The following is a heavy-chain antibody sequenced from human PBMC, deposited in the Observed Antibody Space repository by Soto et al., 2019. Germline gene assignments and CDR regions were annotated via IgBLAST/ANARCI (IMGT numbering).Heavy chain of an antibody. V-gene: IGHV3-30*18. CDR1: GFTFSSYG. D-gene: IGHD6-19*01. CDR3: AKDLNSSGWPYYFDY. J-gene: IGHJ4*02. Sequence: GGSLRLSCAASGFTFSSYGMHWVRQAPGKGLEWVAVISYDGSNKYYADSVKGRFTISRDNSKNTLYLQMNSLRAEDTAVYYCAKDLNSSGWPYYFDYSGQATRVTVAS. CDR2: ISYDGSNK.